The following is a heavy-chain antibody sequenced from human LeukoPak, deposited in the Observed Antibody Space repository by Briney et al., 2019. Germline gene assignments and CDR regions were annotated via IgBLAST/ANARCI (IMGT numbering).Heavy chain of an antibody. Sequence: GSSVKVSCKASGGTFSSYAISWVRQAPGQGLEWMGRIIPIFGTANYAQKFQGRVTITTDESTSTAYMELSSLRSEDTAEYYCARGKMGAKTGGGPGTMDVWGKGTTVTVSS. D-gene: IGHD1-26*01. CDR2: IIPIFGTA. V-gene: IGHV1-69*05. CDR1: GGTFSSYA. CDR3: ARGKMGAKTGGGPGTMDV. J-gene: IGHJ6*03.